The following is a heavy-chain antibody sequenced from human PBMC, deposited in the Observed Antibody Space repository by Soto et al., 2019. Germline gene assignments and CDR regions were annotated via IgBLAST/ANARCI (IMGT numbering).Heavy chain of an antibody. CDR1: GGSFSGYY. Sequence: QVQLQQWGAGLLKPSETLSLTCAVYGGSFSGYYWSWIRQPPGKGLEWIGEINHSGSTNYNPSLKCRVTISVDTSKNQFSLKLSSVTAADTAVYYCARGNLWFGELYSYWGQGTLVTVSS. CDR2: INHSGST. D-gene: IGHD3-10*01. J-gene: IGHJ4*02. V-gene: IGHV4-34*01. CDR3: ARGNLWFGELYSY.